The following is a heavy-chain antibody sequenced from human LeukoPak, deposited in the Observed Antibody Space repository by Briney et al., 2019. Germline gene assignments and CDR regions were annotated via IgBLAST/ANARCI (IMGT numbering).Heavy chain of an antibody. D-gene: IGHD6-13*01. J-gene: IGHJ4*02. CDR3: ARGTAPGPYDY. Sequence: GSSLRLSCAASGFTFSSYGMHWVRQAPGKGLEWVAVIWYDGSNEYYAEFGKGRFTISRDNSKNTVYLQMNSLRAEDTAMYYCARGTAPGPYDYWGQGTLVTVSS. CDR1: GFTFSSYG. CDR2: IWYDGSNE. V-gene: IGHV3-33*01.